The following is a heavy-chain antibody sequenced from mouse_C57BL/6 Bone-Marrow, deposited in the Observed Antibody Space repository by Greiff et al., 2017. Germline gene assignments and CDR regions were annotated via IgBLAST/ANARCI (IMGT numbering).Heavy chain of an antibody. Sequence: QVQLQQPGAELVMPGASVKLSCKASGYTFTSYWMHWVKQRPGQGLEWIGEIDPSDSYTNYNQKFKGKSTLTVDKSSSTAYMQLSSLTSEDSAVYYCARSGGLRPFAYWGQGTLVTVSA. D-gene: IGHD2-12*01. V-gene: IGHV1-69*01. CDR3: ARSGGLRPFAY. CDR1: GYTFTSYW. CDR2: IDPSDSYT. J-gene: IGHJ3*01.